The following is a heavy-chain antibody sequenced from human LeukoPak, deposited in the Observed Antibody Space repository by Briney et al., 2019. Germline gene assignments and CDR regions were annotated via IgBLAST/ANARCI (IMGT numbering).Heavy chain of an antibody. CDR1: GFTFSSYA. CDR2: ISSNGGST. D-gene: IGHD6-13*01. V-gene: IGHV3-64*04. CDR3: AKDGSSGIAATADAFDI. J-gene: IGHJ3*02. Sequence: PGGSLRLSCSASGFTFSSYAMHWVRQAPGKGLEYVSAISSNGGSTYYADSVKGRFTISRDNSKNTLYLQMNSLRAEDTAIYYCAKDGSSGIAATADAFDIWGQGTMVTVSS.